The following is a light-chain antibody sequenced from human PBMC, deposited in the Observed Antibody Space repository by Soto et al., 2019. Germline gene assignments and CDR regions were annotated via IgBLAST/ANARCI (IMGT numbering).Light chain of an antibody. CDR3: QSYDTINVV. CDR1: SGSIASSY. V-gene: IGLV6-57*04. Sequence: NFMLTQPHSVSESPGKTVTISCTRSSGSIASSYLHWYQQRPGSAPTTVIYEDNLRPSGVPDRFSGSIDSSSNSASLTISGLKTEDEADYYCQSYDTINVVFGGGTKVTVL. CDR2: EDN. J-gene: IGLJ2*01.